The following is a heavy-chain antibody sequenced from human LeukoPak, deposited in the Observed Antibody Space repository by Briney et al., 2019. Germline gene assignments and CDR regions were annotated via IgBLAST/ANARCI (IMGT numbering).Heavy chain of an antibody. D-gene: IGHD2-15*01. V-gene: IGHV3-48*01. CDR1: GFTFSSYS. J-gene: IGHJ6*03. CDR3: ARGSCSGGSCPHYYYYYYMDV. Sequence: GGSLELFCEASGFTFSSYSMKWGSQAPGKGPEGVSYISSSRSTKHYADSEKGRLTICRDNAKSALYLQMNSLKAEDTAVYYCARGSCSGGSCPHYYYYYYMDVWGKGTTVTDSS. CDR2: ISSSRSTK.